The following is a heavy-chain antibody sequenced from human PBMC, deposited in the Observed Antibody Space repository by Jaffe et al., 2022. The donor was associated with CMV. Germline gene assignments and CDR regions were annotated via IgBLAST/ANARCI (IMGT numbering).Heavy chain of an antibody. V-gene: IGHV3-23*04. CDR1: GFTFSSYA. CDR2: ISGSGGST. D-gene: IGHD3-22*01. CDR3: AKAVAMIVVEGPGYFDY. Sequence: EVQLVESGGGLVQPGGSLRLSCAASGFTFSSYAMSWVRQAPGKGLEWVSAISGSGGSTYYADSVKGRFTISRDNSKNTLYLQMNSLRAEDTAVYYCAKAVAMIVVEGPGYFDYWGQGTLVTVSS. J-gene: IGHJ4*02.